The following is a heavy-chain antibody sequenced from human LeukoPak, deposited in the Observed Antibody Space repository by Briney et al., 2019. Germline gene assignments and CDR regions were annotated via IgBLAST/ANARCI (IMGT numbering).Heavy chain of an antibody. D-gene: IGHD2-2*02. J-gene: IGHJ4*02. V-gene: IGHV3-21*01. CDR3: ARDCSSTSCYNS. CDR2: ISSSSSYI. CDR1: GFTFSSYS. Sequence: GGSLRLSCAASGFTFSSYSMNWVRQAPGKGLEWDSSISSSSSYIYYADSVKGRFTISRDNAKNSLYLQMNSLRAEDTAVYYCARDCSSTSCYNSWGQGTLVTVSS.